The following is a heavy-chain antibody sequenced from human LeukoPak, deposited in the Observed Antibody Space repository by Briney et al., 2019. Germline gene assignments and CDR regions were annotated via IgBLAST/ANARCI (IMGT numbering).Heavy chain of an antibody. CDR2: INHSGST. CDR1: GGSFSGYY. Sequence: SETLSLTCVVYGGSFSGYYWSWIRQPPGKGLEWIGEINHSGSTNYNPSLKSRVTISVDTSKNQFSLKLSSVTAADTAVYYCARVYYDFWSGYSGWGQGTLVTVSS. V-gene: IGHV4-34*01. CDR3: ARVYYDFWSGYSG. D-gene: IGHD3-3*01. J-gene: IGHJ4*02.